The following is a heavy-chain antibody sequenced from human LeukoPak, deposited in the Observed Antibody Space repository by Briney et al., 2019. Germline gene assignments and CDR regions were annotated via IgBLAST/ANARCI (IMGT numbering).Heavy chain of an antibody. CDR1: GSTFSSYW. D-gene: IGHD4-17*01. J-gene: IGHJ5*02. Sequence: GGSLRLSCAASGSTFSSYWMSWVRQAPGKGLEWVANIKQDGSEKYYVDSVKGRFTIPRDNAKNSLYLQMNSLRAEDTAVYYCARDPWGTYGDSPLGWFDPWGQGTLVTVSS. V-gene: IGHV3-7*01. CDR3: ARDPWGTYGDSPLGWFDP. CDR2: IKQDGSEK.